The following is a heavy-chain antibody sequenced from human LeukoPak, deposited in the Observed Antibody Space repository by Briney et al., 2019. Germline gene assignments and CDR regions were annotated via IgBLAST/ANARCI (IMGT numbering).Heavy chain of an antibody. CDR3: ASSSWYGDY. CDR2: INHSGST. D-gene: IGHD3-10*01. J-gene: IGHJ4*02. CDR1: GGSFSGYY. V-gene: IGHV4-34*01. Sequence: SETPSLTCAVYGGSFSGYYWSWIRQPPGKGLEWIGEINHSGSTNYNPSLKSRVTISVDTSKNQFSLKLSSVTAADTAVYYCASSSWYGDYWGQGTLVTVSS.